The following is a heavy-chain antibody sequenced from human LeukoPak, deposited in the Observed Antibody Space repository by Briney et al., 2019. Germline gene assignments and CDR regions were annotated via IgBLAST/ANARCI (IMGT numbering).Heavy chain of an antibody. Sequence: ASVKVSCKPSGYTFTVNYLHWVRQAPGQGLEWVGWMNPNSGVTVYAQNFQGRVTMTRDTSISTAYMELSSLTSDDTAVYYCTRGAGTNWFDYWGQGSLVTVSS. CDR2: MNPNSGVT. CDR1: GYTFTVNY. J-gene: IGHJ4*02. V-gene: IGHV1-2*02. D-gene: IGHD1-1*01. CDR3: TRGAGTNWFDY.